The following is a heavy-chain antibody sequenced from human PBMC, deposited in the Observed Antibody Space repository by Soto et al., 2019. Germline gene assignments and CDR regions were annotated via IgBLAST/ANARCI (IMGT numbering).Heavy chain of an antibody. CDR3: AHRQSLIVATIGAFAI. CDR2: IYWNDDK. J-gene: IGHJ3*02. CDR1: GFSLNSSGVA. Sequence: QITLKESGPTLVKPTQTLTLTCTFSGFSLNSSGVAVGWIRQPPGKALECLALIYWNDDKHYKPSLRSRLTITKDTSKNQVVLTMTKMDPLDTATYYCAHRQSLIVATIGAFAIWGQGTVVTVSS. V-gene: IGHV2-5*01. D-gene: IGHD5-12*01.